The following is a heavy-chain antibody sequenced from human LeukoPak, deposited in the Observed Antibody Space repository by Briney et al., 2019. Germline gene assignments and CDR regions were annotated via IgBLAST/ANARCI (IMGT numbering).Heavy chain of an antibody. CDR1: GYSFTSYW. CDR2: IYPGDSDT. D-gene: IGHD1-26*01. J-gene: IGHJ5*02. Sequence: GESLKISCKGSGYSFTSYWIGWARQMPGKGLEWMGIIYPGDSDTRYSPSFQGQVTISADKSISTAYLQWSSLKASDTAMYYCARQSRVGATTDWFDPWGQGTLVTVSS. V-gene: IGHV5-51*01. CDR3: ARQSRVGATTDWFDP.